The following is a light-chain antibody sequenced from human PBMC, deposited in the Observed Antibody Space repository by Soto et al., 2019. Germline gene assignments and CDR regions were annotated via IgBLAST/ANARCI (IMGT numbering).Light chain of an antibody. CDR1: QTISTN. V-gene: IGKV3-15*01. CDR2: GAX. Sequence: EVVMTQSPATLSVSPGARATLSCRASQTISTNLAWYQQKPGQAPSILIYGAXTRAAGIPARFSGSGSGTDFTLTISRLEPEDFAVYYWQKYGSSPPITFGQGTRLEIK. J-gene: IGKJ5*01. CDR3: QKYGSSPPIT.